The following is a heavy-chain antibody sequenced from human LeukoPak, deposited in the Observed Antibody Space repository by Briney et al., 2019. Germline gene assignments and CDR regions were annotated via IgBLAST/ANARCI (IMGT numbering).Heavy chain of an antibody. J-gene: IGHJ4*02. CDR3: ARYGDNDTFQY. Sequence: PGGSLRLSCEASGFTFSRYWMSWVRQAPGKGLEWVANIKQDASEKRYVESVRGRFTISRDNAKNSLSLEMNSLRAEDTAVYYCARYGDNDTFQYWGQGTLVPVSS. V-gene: IGHV3-7*03. CDR1: GFTFSRYW. CDR2: IKQDASEK. D-gene: IGHD2-21*02.